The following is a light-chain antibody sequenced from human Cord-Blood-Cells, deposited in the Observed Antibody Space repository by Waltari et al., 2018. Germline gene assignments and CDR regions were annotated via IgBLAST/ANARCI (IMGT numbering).Light chain of an antibody. CDR3: QQSYSTPLT. J-gene: IGKJ4*01. Sequence: DIQMTQSPSSLSASVGDRVTIPCRASQSISSYLNWYQQKPGKAPKLLIYAASSLQSGVPSRFSGSGSGTDFTLTISSLQPEDFATYYCQQSYSTPLTFGGGTKVEIE. V-gene: IGKV1-39*01. CDR1: QSISSY. CDR2: AAS.